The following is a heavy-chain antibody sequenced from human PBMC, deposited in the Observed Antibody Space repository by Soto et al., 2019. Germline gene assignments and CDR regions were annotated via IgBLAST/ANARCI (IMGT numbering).Heavy chain of an antibody. Sequence: QVHLVQSGAEVKKPGASVKVSCKTSGYTFTTFGISWVRQAPGQGLEWMGFISGYSGNTNYVQNFQGRVTMTTDTSTNTAYMELWSLRYDDTAVYYCARDFGGATTGLDYWGQGTPVTVSS. J-gene: IGHJ4*02. CDR2: ISGYSGNT. CDR3: ARDFGGATTGLDY. V-gene: IGHV1-18*01. CDR1: GYTFTTFG. D-gene: IGHD1-1*01.